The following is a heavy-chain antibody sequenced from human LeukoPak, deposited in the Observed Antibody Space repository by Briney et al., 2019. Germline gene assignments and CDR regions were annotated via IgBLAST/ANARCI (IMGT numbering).Heavy chain of an antibody. Sequence: SETLSLTCTVSGGSISSYYWSWIRQPPGKGLEWIGYIYYSGSTNYNPSLKSRVTISVDTSKNQFSLKLSSVTAADTAVYYCARHFRPWGSYYGSGIDYYGMDVWGQGTTVTVSS. CDR2: IYYSGST. CDR1: GGSISSYY. CDR3: ARHFRPWGSYYGSGIDYYGMDV. D-gene: IGHD3-10*01. V-gene: IGHV4-59*08. J-gene: IGHJ6*02.